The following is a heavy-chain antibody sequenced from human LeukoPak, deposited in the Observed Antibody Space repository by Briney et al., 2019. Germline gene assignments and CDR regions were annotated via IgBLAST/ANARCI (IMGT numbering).Heavy chain of an antibody. J-gene: IGHJ4*02. CDR1: GINFRKYW. Sequence: TGGSLRPSCEVSGINFRKYWMTWVRQAPGKGLEWVASISEDGSREWYVDSVKGRFTVSRDNAKNALYLQVNSLRVDDTAVYYCTRDYSNARDYWGQGTLVTVSS. CDR3: TRDYSNARDY. D-gene: IGHD2-21*01. CDR2: ISEDGSRE. V-gene: IGHV3-7*01.